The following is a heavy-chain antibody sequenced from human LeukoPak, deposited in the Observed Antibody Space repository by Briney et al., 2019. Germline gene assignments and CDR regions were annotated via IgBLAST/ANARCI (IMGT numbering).Heavy chain of an antibody. CDR3: AKGARYFGY. CDR2: ISGSGST. V-gene: IGHV3-23*01. J-gene: IGHJ4*02. D-gene: IGHD1-26*01. Sequence: PGGSLRLSCAASGFTFSSYDMSWVRQAPGKGLEWVSAISGSGSTYYADSVKGRFTISRDNSNNTLYLLINSLRVEDTAIYFCAKGARYFGYWGQGTLVTVSS. CDR1: GFTFSSYD.